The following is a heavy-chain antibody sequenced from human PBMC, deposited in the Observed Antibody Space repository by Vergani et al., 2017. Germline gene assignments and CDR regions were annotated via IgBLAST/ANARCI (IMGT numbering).Heavy chain of an antibody. J-gene: IGHJ5*02. CDR1: GYSFTSYW. Sequence: QLLQSGGGLVQPGESLRISCKGSGYSFTSYWISWVRQMPGKGLEWMGRIDPSDSYTNYSPSFQGHVTISADKSISTAYLQWSSLKASDTAMYYCARVGWSYYDSSGYYYAPGGWFDPWGQGTLVTVSS. CDR2: IDPSDSYT. D-gene: IGHD3-22*01. CDR3: ARVGWSYYDSSGYYYAPGGWFDP. V-gene: IGHV5-10-1*01.